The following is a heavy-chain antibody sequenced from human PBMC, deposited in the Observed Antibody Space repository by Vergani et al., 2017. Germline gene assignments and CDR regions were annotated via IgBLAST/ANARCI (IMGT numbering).Heavy chain of an antibody. Sequence: QVQLQQWCAGVVQPSGTLSLTCAVFGESFSSFYWSWIRQPPGKGLEWIGEINNDGHTNYNPSLESRVTVSRDTAKNQFSLNLMSVTAADTAMYYCAVRPRVNLVGGEIVTKRTFDYWLQGSLVTVSS. V-gene: IGHV4-34*02. CDR3: AVRPRVNLVGGEIVTKRTFDY. CDR1: GESFSSFY. D-gene: IGHD3-10*01. CDR2: INNDGHT. J-gene: IGHJ4*02.